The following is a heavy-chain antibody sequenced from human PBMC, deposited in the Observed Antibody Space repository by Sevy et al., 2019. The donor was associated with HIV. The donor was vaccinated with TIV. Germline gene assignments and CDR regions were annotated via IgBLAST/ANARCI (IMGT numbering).Heavy chain of an antibody. CDR2: LSFGCGEI. CDR3: ARDLDDNSGYYYGAIDY. CDR1: GFTFSKYS. V-gene: IGHV3-23*01. J-gene: IGHJ4*02. Sequence: GGSLRLSCAASGFTFSKYSMSWVRQPPGKGLEWVSTLSFGCGEINYADSVKGRFTISRDNSKSSVYLQMNSLRAEDTAVYYCARDLDDNSGYYYGAIDYWGQGTLVTVSS. D-gene: IGHD3-22*01.